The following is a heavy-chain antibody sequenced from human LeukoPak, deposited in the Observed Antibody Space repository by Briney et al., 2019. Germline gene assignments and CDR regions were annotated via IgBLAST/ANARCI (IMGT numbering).Heavy chain of an antibody. CDR1: GYTFTSYG. CDR2: ISAYNGNT. V-gene: IGHV1-18*01. J-gene: IGHJ4*02. D-gene: IGHD3-22*01. CDR3: ARGEELGYYDSSGYYYY. Sequence: ASVKVSCKASGYTFTSYGISWVRQAPGQGLEWMGWISAYNGNTNYAQKLQGRVTMTTDTSTSTAYMELRSPRSDDTAVYYCARGEELGYYDSSGYYYYWGQGTLVTVSS.